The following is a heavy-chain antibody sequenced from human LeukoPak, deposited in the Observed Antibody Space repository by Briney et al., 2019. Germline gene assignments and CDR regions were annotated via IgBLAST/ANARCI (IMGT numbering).Heavy chain of an antibody. CDR2: ISSSSSYI. D-gene: IGHD3-10*01. CDR1: GFTFSSYS. V-gene: IGHV3-21*01. CDR3: ARDFQVWFGEAYGMDV. Sequence: PGGSLRLSCAASGFTFSSYSMNWVRQAPGKGLEWVSSISSSSSYIYYADSVKGRFTISRDNAKNSLYLQMSSLRAEDTAVYYCARDFQVWFGEAYGMDVWGKGTTVTVSS. J-gene: IGHJ6*04.